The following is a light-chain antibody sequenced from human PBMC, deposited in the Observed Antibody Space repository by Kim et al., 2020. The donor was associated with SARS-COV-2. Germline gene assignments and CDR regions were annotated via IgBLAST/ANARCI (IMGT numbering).Light chain of an antibody. Sequence: DIQMTQSPSSLSASVGDRVTITCRASRNINTFVNWYQQKPGKAPSLLIYHASRLQSGVPSRFSGSGSGTEFSVTISSLQPEDFATYYCQESYTTPYTFGQGTKLEI. V-gene: IGKV1-39*01. CDR2: HAS. CDR3: QESYTTPYT. CDR1: RNINTF. J-gene: IGKJ2*01.